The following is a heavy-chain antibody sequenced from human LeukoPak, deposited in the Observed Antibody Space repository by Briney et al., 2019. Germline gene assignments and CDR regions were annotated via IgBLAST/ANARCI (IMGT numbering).Heavy chain of an antibody. D-gene: IGHD2-15*01. V-gene: IGHV3-48*02. CDR3: ARDSYCSGGNCFDAFDI. Sequence: PGGSLRLSCAASGFTFSSYSMNWVRQAPGKGLEWVSYIGGNDGSIYYADSAKGRFTISRDNAKNSLYLQMNSLRDEDTAVYYCARDSYCSGGNCFDAFDIWGQGTMVTVSS. CDR2: IGGNDGSI. CDR1: GFTFSSYS. J-gene: IGHJ3*02.